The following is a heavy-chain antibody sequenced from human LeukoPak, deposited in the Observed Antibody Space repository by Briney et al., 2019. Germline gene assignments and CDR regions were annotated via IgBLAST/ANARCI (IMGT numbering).Heavy chain of an antibody. CDR1: GGTFSSYA. D-gene: IGHD4-17*01. CDR2: IIPIFGTA. CDR3: ASPPDDYGTAANYYYNGMDV. Sequence: SVKVSCKASGGTFSSYAISWVRQAPGQGLEWMGGIIPIFGTANYAQKFQGRVTITADESTSTAYMELSSLRSEDTAVYYCASPPDDYGTAANYYYNGMDVWGQGTTVTVSS. V-gene: IGHV1-69*13. J-gene: IGHJ6*02.